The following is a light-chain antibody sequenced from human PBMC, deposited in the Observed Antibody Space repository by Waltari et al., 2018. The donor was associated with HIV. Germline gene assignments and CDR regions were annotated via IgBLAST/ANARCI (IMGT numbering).Light chain of an antibody. CDR3: QVWDADSAQWV. Sequence: SYVLTQPPSVSVAPGQTARVTCGGNHIRSTRLTWYQHKSGQAPVLVIYDESVRPSGIPERFSGSNSGNTATLTISSVEAGDEAEYYCQVWDADSAQWVFGGGTRLTV. CDR2: DES. V-gene: IGLV3-21*01. CDR1: HIRSTR. J-gene: IGLJ3*02.